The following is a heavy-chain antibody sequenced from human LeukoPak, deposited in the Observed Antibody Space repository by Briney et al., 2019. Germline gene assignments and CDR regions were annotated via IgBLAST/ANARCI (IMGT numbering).Heavy chain of an antibody. J-gene: IGHJ5*02. CDR3: ARGKNWFDP. V-gene: IGHV4-34*01. CDR2: INHSGST. CDR1: GGSFSGYY. Sequence: SETLPLTCAVHGGSFSGYYWSWIRQPPGKGLEWIGEINHSGSTNYNPSLKSRVTISVDTSKNQFSLKLSSVTAADTAVYYCARGKNWFDPWGQGTLVTVSS.